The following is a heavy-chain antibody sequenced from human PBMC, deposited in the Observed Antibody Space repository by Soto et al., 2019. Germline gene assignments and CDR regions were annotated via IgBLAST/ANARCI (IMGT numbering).Heavy chain of an antibody. J-gene: IGHJ4*02. CDR1: GFHFRNYA. CDR2: ITGSSGRT. D-gene: IGHD1-26*01. Sequence: GGSLSLSCAASGFHFRNYAMNWVRQAPGKGLEWVSGITGSSGRTFYADSVKGRFTISRDNSKNTVYLQMNSVRADDTAVYYCAKEYTSTSRGSFDYWGQGALVTVSS. V-gene: IGHV3-23*01. CDR3: AKEYTSTSRGSFDY.